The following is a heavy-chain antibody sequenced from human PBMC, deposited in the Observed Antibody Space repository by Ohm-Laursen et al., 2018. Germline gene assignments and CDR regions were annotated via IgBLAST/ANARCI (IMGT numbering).Heavy chain of an antibody. CDR2: INSDGSST. D-gene: IGHD3-9*01. V-gene: IGHV3-74*01. Sequence: SLRLSCSASGFTFSSYWMHWVRQAPGKGLVWVSHINSDGSSTHYANSVKGRFTISRDNSKNTVYLYMNSLRVEDTAVYYCARDDDITSHYSLFHHWGQGSLVTVSS. J-gene: IGHJ1*01. CDR3: ARDDDITSHYSLFHH. CDR1: GFTFSSYW.